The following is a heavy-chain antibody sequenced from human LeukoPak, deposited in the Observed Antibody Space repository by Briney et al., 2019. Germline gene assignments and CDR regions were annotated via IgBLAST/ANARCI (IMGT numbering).Heavy chain of an antibody. CDR2: INHSGST. J-gene: IGHJ5*02. V-gene: IGHV4-34*01. CDR3: ASGGFLEWLSIRWFDP. CDR1: GGSPRGYH. Sequence: SETQSLTRAVYGGSPRGYHGSWIRDPPERGVERIGEINHSGSTNYNPSLKSRVTISVDTSKNQFSLKLNSVTAADTAVYYCASGGFLEWLSIRWFDPWGQGTLVTVSS. D-gene: IGHD3-3*01.